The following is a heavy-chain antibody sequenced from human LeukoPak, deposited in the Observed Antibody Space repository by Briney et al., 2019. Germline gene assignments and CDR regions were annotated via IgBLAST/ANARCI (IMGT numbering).Heavy chain of an antibody. CDR2: INPNTGGT. CDR1: GYSFTGYY. J-gene: IGHJ1*01. Sequence: GASVKVSFKASGYSFTGYYMHWVRQAPGQGPEWMGWINPNTGGTNYAQKFEGRVTMTRDTSISTAYMELSRLRSDDTAVYYCARGVGGNSGNFQHWGQGTLVTVSS. V-gene: IGHV1-2*02. D-gene: IGHD4-23*01. CDR3: ARGVGGNSGNFQH.